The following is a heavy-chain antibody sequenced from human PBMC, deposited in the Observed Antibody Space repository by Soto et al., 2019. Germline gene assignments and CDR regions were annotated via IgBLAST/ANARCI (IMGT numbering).Heavy chain of an antibody. V-gene: IGHV3-13*04. J-gene: IGHJ6*02. CDR3: ARAWLYQYGMDV. Sequence: GGSLRLSCAASGFTFSNYAMHWVRQAPGKGLEWVSAIGTAGDTYYPGSVKGRFTISRENAKNSLYLQMNSLRAGDTAVYYCARAWLYQYGMDVWGQGTTVTVSS. CDR1: GFTFSNYA. CDR2: IGTAGDT. D-gene: IGHD3-22*01.